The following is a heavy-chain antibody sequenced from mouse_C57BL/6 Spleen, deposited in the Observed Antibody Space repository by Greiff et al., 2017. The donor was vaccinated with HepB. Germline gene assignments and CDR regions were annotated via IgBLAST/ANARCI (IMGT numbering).Heavy chain of an antibody. CDR2: IDPSDSYT. D-gene: IGHD1-1*02. Sequence: QVQLQQPGAELVKPGASVKLSCKASGYTFTSYWMQWVKQRPGQGLEWIGEIDPSDSYTNYNQKFKGKATLTVDTSSSTAYMQLSSLTSEDSAVYYCARWELHFDYWGEGTTLTGSS. CDR3: ARWELHFDY. J-gene: IGHJ2*01. CDR1: GYTFTSYW. V-gene: IGHV1-50*01.